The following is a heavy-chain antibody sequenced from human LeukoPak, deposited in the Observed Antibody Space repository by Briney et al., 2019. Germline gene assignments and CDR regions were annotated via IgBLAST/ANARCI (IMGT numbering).Heavy chain of an antibody. CDR2: IYTSGST. Sequence: SETLSLTCTVSGGSISSYYWSWIRQPAGKGLEWIGRIYTSGSTNYNPSLKSRVTMSVDTSKNQFSLKLSSVTAADTAVYYCARDLSSFGSGTRGDDYWGQGTLVTVSS. D-gene: IGHD3-10*01. CDR3: ARDLSSFGSGTRGDDY. V-gene: IGHV4-4*07. CDR1: GGSISSYY. J-gene: IGHJ4*02.